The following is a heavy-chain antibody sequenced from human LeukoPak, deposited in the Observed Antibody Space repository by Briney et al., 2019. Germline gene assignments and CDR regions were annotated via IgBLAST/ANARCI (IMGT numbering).Heavy chain of an antibody. CDR3: AKDMGYNWNDDS. J-gene: IGHJ5*01. D-gene: IGHD1-20*01. CDR2: ISGDGGST. CDR1: GFTFDDYA. Sequence: PGGSLRLSCAASGFTFDDYAMHWVRQAPGKGLEWVSLISGDGGSTYYADSVKGRFTISRDNSKNSLYLQMNRLRTEDTALYYCAKDMGYNWNDDSWGQGTLVTVSS. V-gene: IGHV3-43*02.